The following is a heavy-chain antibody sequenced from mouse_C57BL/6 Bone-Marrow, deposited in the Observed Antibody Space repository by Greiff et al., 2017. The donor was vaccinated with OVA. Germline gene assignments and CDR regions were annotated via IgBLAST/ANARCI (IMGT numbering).Heavy chain of an antibody. Sequence: QVQLQQSGAELVRPGTSVKMSCKASGYTFTNYWIGWAKQRPGHGLEWIGVIYPGGGYTNYNEKFKGKATLTADKSSSTAYMQFSSLTSEDSAIYYCARIYYYGSFFDYWGQGTTLTVSS. CDR1: GYTFTNYW. D-gene: IGHD1-1*01. CDR2: IYPGGGYT. CDR3: ARIYYYGSFFDY. J-gene: IGHJ2*01. V-gene: IGHV1-63*01.